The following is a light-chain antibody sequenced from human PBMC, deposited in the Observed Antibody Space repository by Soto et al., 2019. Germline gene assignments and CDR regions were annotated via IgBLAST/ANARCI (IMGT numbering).Light chain of an antibody. CDR2: EAS. V-gene: IGLV2-23*01. J-gene: IGLJ3*02. CDR3: CSYAGRSTWV. CDR1: SSDVGNYRF. Sequence: QSALTQPASVSGSPGQSITISCTGTSSDVGNYRFVSWFQQHPGTAPKLMIYEASKRPSGVSNRFSGSKSGNTASLTISSLQAEDEADDYCCSYAGRSTWVFGGGTQLTVL.